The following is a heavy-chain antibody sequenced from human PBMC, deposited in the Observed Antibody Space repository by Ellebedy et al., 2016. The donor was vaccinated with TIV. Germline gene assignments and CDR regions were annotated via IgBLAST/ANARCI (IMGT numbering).Heavy chain of an antibody. D-gene: IGHD6-19*01. J-gene: IGHJ4*02. CDR3: AYRGGGQWLPSY. CDR2: IYYNDDK. Sequence: SGPTLVKPTQTLTLTCTFSGFSLSTSGVGVGWIRQPPGKALEWLALIYYNDDKRYSPSLKSRLTLTKDTSKNQVLLTMTNMDPVDTATYYCAYRGGGQWLPSYWGQGTLVTVSS. CDR1: GFSLSTSGVG. V-gene: IGHV2-5*01.